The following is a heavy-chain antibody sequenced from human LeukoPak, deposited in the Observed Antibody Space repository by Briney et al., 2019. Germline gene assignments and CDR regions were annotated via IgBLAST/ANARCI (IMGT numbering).Heavy chain of an antibody. D-gene: IGHD6-13*01. CDR1: GGSINSSSYY. CDR3: AGTGYSSSWYYFDY. V-gene: IGHV4-61*05. J-gene: IGHJ4*02. Sequence: SETLSLTCAVSGGSINSSSYYWSWIRQPPGKGLEWIGYIYYSGSTNYNPSLKSRVTISVDTSKNQFSLKLSSVTAADTAVYYCAGTGYSSSWYYFDYWGQGTLVTVSS. CDR2: IYYSGST.